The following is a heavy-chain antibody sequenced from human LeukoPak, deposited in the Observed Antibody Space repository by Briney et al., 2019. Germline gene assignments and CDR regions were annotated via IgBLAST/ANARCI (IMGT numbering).Heavy chain of an antibody. CDR3: ARVGLSGWSDY. Sequence: SETLSLTCTVSGGSISSSSYYWGWIRQPPGKGLEWIGSIYYSGSTYYNPSLKSRVTISVDTSKNQFSLKLSSVTAADTAVYYCARVGLSGWSDYWGQGTLVTVSS. V-gene: IGHV4-39*01. CDR1: GGSISSSSYY. CDR2: IYYSGST. J-gene: IGHJ4*02. D-gene: IGHD6-19*01.